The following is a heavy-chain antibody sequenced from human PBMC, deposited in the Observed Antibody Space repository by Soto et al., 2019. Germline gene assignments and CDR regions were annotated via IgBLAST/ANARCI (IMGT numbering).Heavy chain of an antibody. D-gene: IGHD5-18*01. J-gene: IGHJ6*02. CDR1: GYTFTGYY. CDR2: INPNSGGT. V-gene: IGHV1-2*04. Sequence: ASVKVSCKASGYTFTGYYMHWVRQAPGQGLEWMGWINPNSGGTNYAQKFQGWVTMTRDTSISTAYMELSRLRSDDTAVYYCARDLSTAIVTSRGYYGMDVWGQGTTVTVSS. CDR3: ARDLSTAIVTSRGYYGMDV.